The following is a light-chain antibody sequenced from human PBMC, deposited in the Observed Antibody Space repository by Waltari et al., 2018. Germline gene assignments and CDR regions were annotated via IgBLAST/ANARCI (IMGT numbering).Light chain of an antibody. V-gene: IGLV8-61*01. J-gene: IGLJ3*02. CDR1: SGSLSRTSY. CDR2: KFN. Sequence: TVVTQEPSLSVSPGGTVSLPSAFSSGSLSRTSYSRRYQQTPGQAPRTLIYKFNTRSSGVPDRFSGSTLGNKAALTITGAQADDESDYYCLLYMGSGIWVFGGGTKLTVI. CDR3: LLYMGSGIWV.